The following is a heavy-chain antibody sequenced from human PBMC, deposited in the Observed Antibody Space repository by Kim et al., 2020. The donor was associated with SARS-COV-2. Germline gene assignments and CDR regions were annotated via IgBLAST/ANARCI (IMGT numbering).Heavy chain of an antibody. J-gene: IGHJ4*02. CDR2: NR. V-gene: IGHV1-18*01. Sequence: NRNYAQKFQGRVTMTIDTFTKTAYMELRSLRSDDTAVYYCARDFGGNLDYWGQGTLVTVSS. CDR3: ARDFGGNLDY. D-gene: IGHD2-15*01.